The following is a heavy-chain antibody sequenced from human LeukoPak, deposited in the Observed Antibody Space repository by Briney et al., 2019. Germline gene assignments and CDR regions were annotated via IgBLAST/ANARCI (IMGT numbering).Heavy chain of an antibody. CDR1: GFTFISYW. CDR2: IKQDGSEK. CDR3: AKDFRGNGYFFDY. Sequence: QPGGSLRLSCGASGFTFISYWMSWVRQAPGRGLEWVANIKQDGSEKDYVDSVKGRFTISRDNAKNSLYLQMTNLRAEDTAVYHCAKDFRGNGYFFDYWGQGTLVTVSS. V-gene: IGHV3-7*03. D-gene: IGHD4-23*01. J-gene: IGHJ4*02.